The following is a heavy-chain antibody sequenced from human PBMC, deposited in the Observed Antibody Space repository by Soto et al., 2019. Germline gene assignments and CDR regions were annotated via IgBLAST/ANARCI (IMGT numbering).Heavy chain of an antibody. CDR2: IKQDEAEK. CDR1: GFTFSSYW. J-gene: IGHJ6*02. V-gene: IGHV3-7*05. Sequence: EVQLVESGGGLVQPGGSLRLSCADSGFTFSSYWMSWVRQAPGKGLEWVANIKQDEAEKYYVDSVKGRFAISRDNGKNTLYLQMNSMRAEDTALYYCARVRTENYYGMDVWGQGTTVTVSS. CDR3: ARVRTENYYGMDV.